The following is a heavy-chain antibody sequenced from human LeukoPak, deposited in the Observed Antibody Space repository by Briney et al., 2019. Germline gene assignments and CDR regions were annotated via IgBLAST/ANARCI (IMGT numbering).Heavy chain of an antibody. CDR3: ARHIYCIIGVCSEY. J-gene: IGHJ1*01. V-gene: IGHV4-59*08. CDR1: GGPTSSYY. CDR2: IYYTGIT. D-gene: IGHD2-8*01. Sequence: SETLSLTCAVSGGPTSSYYWSRIWQPPGKGLEWIGYIYYTGITNYNPSLKSRVTISVDTSKNQFSLKLSSVTAADTAVYYCARHIYCIIGVCSEYWGKGPWLTVSS.